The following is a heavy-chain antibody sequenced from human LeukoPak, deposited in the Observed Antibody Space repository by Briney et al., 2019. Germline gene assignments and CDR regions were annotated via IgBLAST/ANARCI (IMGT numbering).Heavy chain of an antibody. CDR3: ASPTYSGSYYAPFDY. V-gene: IGHV1-2*02. CDR2: INPNSGGT. CDR1: GYTFTGYY. D-gene: IGHD1-26*01. Sequence: EASVKVSCKASGYTFTGYYMHWVRQAPGQGVEWMGWINPNSGGTNYAQKFQGRVTMTRDTSISTAYMELSRLRSDDTAVYYCASPTYSGSYYAPFDYWGQGTLVTVSS. J-gene: IGHJ4*02.